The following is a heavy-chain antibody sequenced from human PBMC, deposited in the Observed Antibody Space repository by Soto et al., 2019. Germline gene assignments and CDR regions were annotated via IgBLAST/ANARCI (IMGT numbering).Heavy chain of an antibody. Sequence: QVQLVESGGGVVQPGRSLRLSCAASGFTFSSYGMHWVRQAPGKGLEWVAVISYDGSNKYYADSVKGRFTISRDNSKNTLYLQMNSLRAEDTAVDYCAKGAVAGTFGYFQHWGQGTLVTVSS. CDR2: ISYDGSNK. J-gene: IGHJ1*01. CDR3: AKGAVAGTFGYFQH. D-gene: IGHD6-19*01. V-gene: IGHV3-30*18. CDR1: GFTFSSYG.